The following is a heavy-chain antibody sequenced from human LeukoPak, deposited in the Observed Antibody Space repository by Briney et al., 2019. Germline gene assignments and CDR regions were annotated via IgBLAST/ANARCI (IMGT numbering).Heavy chain of an antibody. CDR2: MYYSGST. V-gene: IGHV4-39*01. CDR3: ARHDYGDSGWFDP. D-gene: IGHD4-17*01. Sequence: PSETLSLTCTVSGGSISSSSYYWGWIRQPPGKGLEWIGSMYYSGSTYYNPSLKSRVTISVDTSKNQLSLKLSSVTAADTAVYYCARHDYGDSGWFDPWGQGTLVTVSS. J-gene: IGHJ5*02. CDR1: GGSISSSSYY.